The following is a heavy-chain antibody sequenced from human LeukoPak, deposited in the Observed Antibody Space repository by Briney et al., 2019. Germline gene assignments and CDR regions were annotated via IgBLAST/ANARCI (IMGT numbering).Heavy chain of an antibody. CDR3: AKDFRNWSYFRTFDY. CDR2: INWNSGSI. CDR1: GFTFSSYG. D-gene: IGHD3-10*01. Sequence: GGSLRLSCAASGFTFSSYGMHWVRQAPGKGLEWVSGINWNSGSIGYADSVKGRFTISRDNAKNSLYLQMNSLRAEDTALYYCAKDFRNWSYFRTFDYWGQGTLVTVSS. J-gene: IGHJ4*02. V-gene: IGHV3-9*01.